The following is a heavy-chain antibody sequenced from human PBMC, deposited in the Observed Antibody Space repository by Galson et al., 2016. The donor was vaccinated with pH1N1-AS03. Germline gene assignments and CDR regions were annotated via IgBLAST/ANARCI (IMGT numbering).Heavy chain of an antibody. D-gene: IGHD2-2*01. J-gene: IGHJ6*02. Sequence: SVKVSCKASGYIFTGFYVHWVRQAPGQGLEWMGWINPNSGVTNYAQKFQAWVTMTRDTSISTAYMELYGLKSDDTAVYYCARDPRGPCTSTPCPTAYYFGMDVWGQGTTVIVSS. CDR3: ARDPRGPCTSTPCPTAYYFGMDV. CDR2: INPNSGVT. V-gene: IGHV1-2*04. CDR1: GYIFTGFY.